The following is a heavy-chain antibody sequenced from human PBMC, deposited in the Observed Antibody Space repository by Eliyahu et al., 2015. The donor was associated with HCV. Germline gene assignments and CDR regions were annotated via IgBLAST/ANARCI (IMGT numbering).Heavy chain of an antibody. J-gene: IGHJ4*02. CDR3: AKVSQWLVRGRIDY. CDR2: ISGSGGXT. Sequence: EVQLLESGGGLVQPGGSLRLSCAASGFTFGSYAMSWVRQAPGKGLEWVSAISGSGGXTYYADSVKGRFTISRDNSKNTLYLQMNSLRAEDTAVYYCAKVSQWLVRGRIDYWGQGTLVTVSS. D-gene: IGHD6-19*01. CDR1: GFTFGSYA. V-gene: IGHV3-23*01.